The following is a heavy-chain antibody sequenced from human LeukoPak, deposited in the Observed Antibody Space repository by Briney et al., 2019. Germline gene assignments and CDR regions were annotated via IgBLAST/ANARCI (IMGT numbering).Heavy chain of an antibody. CDR2: IIPILGIA. J-gene: IGHJ4*02. D-gene: IGHD2-15*01. V-gene: IGHV1-69*04. CDR3: ARLHLSFSGRGYCSGGSCYSAYFDY. Sequence: SVKVSCKASGGTFSSYAISWVRQAPGQGLEWMGRIIPILGIANYAQKFQGRVTITADKSTSTAYMELSSLRSEDTAVYYCARLHLSFSGRGYCSGGSCYSAYFDYWGQGTLVTVSS. CDR1: GGTFSSYA.